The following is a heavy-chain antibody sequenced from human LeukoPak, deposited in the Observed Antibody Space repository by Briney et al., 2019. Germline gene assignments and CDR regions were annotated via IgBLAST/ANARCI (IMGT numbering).Heavy chain of an antibody. V-gene: IGHV4-39*01. CDR3: ARGRGIAVAGTQYFQH. J-gene: IGHJ1*01. Sequence: SETLSLTCTVYTGSISSISYYWDWIRQPPGRGVEWIGSIYYSGSTHYIPSLKTRFTISVATSKNQFSLKLSSVTAADTAVYYCARGRGIAVAGTQYFQHWGQGTLVTVSS. CDR2: IYYSGST. CDR1: TGSISSISYY. D-gene: IGHD6-19*01.